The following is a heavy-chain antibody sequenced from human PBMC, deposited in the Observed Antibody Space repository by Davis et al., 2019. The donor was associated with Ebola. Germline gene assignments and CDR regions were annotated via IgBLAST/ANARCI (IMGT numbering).Heavy chain of an antibody. CDR2: INAAKGNT. D-gene: IGHD1-26*01. Sequence: AASVKVSCKASGYTFSTYAIHWLRQAPGQRLEWMGLINAAKGNTKYSQNFQGRVTMTRDTSAGTAYMEMSSLTSEDTAVYYCARTFVGGWLFDYWGQGTLVTVSS. CDR1: GYTFSTYA. V-gene: IGHV1-3*01. J-gene: IGHJ4*02. CDR3: ARTFVGGWLFDY.